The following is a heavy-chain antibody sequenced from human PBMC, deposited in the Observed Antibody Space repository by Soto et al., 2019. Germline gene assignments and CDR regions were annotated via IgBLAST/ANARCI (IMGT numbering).Heavy chain of an antibody. CDR1: GYTFTTYA. D-gene: IGHD3-3*02. J-gene: IGHJ4*02. CDR3: TADRPALDY. CDR2: ISAYNGNT. Sequence: QVQLVQSGAELKKPGASVKVSCKPSGYTFTTYAISWVRQAPGQGLEWMGWISAYNGNTIYAPNLQARVTMTTDTPTLAAQLDLRSLGSSVTAVLFCTADRPALDYCCQADLVTVSS. V-gene: IGHV1-18*01.